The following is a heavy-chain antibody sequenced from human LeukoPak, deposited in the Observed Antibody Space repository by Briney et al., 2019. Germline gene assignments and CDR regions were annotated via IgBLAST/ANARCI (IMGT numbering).Heavy chain of an antibody. CDR1: GGSFSGYY. CDR2: INHSGST. CDR3: ARASISHYYYGMDV. J-gene: IGHJ6*02. Sequence: PSETLSLTCAVYGGSFSGYYWSWIRQPPGKGLEWIGEINHSGSTNYNPSLKSRVTISVDTSKNQFSLKLSSVTAADTAVYYCARASISHYYYGMDVWGQGTTVTVSS. V-gene: IGHV4-34*01. D-gene: IGHD6-6*01.